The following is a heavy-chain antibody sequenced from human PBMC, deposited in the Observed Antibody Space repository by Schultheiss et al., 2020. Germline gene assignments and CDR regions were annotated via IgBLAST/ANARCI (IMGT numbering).Heavy chain of an antibody. CDR3: AISSDYYDSSGYFRPSGGWFDP. D-gene: IGHD3-22*01. J-gene: IGHJ5*02. CDR2: INPNSGGT. V-gene: IGHV1-18*01. Sequence: ASVKVSCKASGGTFSSYAISWVRQAPGQGLEWMGGINPNSGGTNYAQKLQGRVTMTTDTSTSTAYMELRSLRSEETAVYYCAISSDYYDSSGYFRPSGGWFDPWGQVTLVTVSS. CDR1: GGTFSSYA.